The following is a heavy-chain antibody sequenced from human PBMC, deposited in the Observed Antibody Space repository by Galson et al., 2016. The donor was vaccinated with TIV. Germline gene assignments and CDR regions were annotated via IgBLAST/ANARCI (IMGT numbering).Heavy chain of an antibody. J-gene: IGHJ4*02. CDR1: GFTFSAYV. V-gene: IGHV3-30-3*01. Sequence: SLRLSCAASGFTFSAYVLHWVRQAPGKGLEWVAVMTSDGNFKFYADSVGGRFTISRDNSMNTLFLQMNSLRPEDTAIYYCARDPVAARPDYFDYLGQGTLVTVSS. CDR3: ARDPVAARPDYFDY. D-gene: IGHD6-6*01. CDR2: MTSDGNFK.